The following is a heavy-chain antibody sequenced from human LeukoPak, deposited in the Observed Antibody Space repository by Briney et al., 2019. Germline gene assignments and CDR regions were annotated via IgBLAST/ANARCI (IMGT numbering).Heavy chain of an antibody. V-gene: IGHV3-11*04. D-gene: IGHD3-16*01. CDR2: ISSSGSTI. Sequence: GGSLRLSCAASGFTFSDYYMSWIRQAPGKGLEWVSYISSSGSTIYYADSVKGRFTISRNNAKNSLYLQMNSLRAEDTAVYYCARDPPSRGGYYYYYYMDVWGKGTTVTVSS. J-gene: IGHJ6*03. CDR1: GFTFSDYY. CDR3: ARDPPSRGGYYYYYYMDV.